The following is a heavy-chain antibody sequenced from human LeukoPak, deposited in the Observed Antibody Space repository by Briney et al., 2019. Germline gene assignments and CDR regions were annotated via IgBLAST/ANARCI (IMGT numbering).Heavy chain of an antibody. CDR1: GGPFDHYY. D-gene: IGHD1-26*01. J-gene: IGHJ6*02. V-gene: IGHV4-34*01. Sequence: SETLSLTCTVHGGPFDHYYWTWIRQSPGMGLEWIGEINESGSTNYDPSLQSRVTISVDTSKSHLFLKMTSVTAADTAVYYCASRIGRYNYYFGMDVWGQGTTVTVSS. CDR3: ASRIGRYNYYFGMDV. CDR2: INESGST.